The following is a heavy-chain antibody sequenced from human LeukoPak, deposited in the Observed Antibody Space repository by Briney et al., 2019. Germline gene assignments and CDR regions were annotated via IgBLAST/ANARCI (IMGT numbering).Heavy chain of an antibody. CDR1: GYSFTSYC. J-gene: IGHJ3*01. V-gene: IGHV5-51*04. CDR3: GMSGDRVPLQDDVFDV. D-gene: IGHD1-26*01. Sequence: GESLKISCKVSGYSFTSYCIGWVRQMPGKGLEWMGIIYPGDSGPTYSPSFQGQVTISVDKPISTAYLQWSSLQASDTAMYYCGMSGDRVPLQDDVFDVWGQGTMDTVST. CDR2: IYPGDSGP.